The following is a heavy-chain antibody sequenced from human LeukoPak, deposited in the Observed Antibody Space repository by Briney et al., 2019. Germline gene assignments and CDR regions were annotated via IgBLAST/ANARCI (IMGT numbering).Heavy chain of an antibody. D-gene: IGHD3-22*01. CDR2: IYHSGST. J-gene: IGHJ6*03. CDR1: DDSINTYY. CDR3: ARGRWLHAYYYFHYRGL. V-gene: IGHV4-59*01. Sequence: PSETLSLTCTVSDDSINTYYCSWLRQPPGKGLEWIGYIYHSGSTNYNPSLRSRVTISVDTSKNQFSLKLNSVTAADTAVYYCARGRWLHAYYYFHYRGLWGEGTTVTVSS.